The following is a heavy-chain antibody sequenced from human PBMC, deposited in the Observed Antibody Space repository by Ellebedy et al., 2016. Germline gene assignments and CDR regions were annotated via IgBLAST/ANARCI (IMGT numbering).Heavy chain of an antibody. CDR3: ASRPNWYFDL. CDR1: GGSVSGATYY. J-gene: IGHJ2*01. CDR2: IYYSGSS. Sequence: SETLSLTXTVSGGSVSGATYYWNWIRQPPGKGLEWIGYIYYSGSSNYNPSLRSRVTMSVDGSKNQFSLKLTSVTAADTAVYYCASRPNWYFDLWGRGTLVTVSS. V-gene: IGHV4-61*01.